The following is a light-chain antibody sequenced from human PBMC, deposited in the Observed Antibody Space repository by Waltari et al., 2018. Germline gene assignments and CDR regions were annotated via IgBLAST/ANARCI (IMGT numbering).Light chain of an antibody. CDR3: QQYGSSPYT. V-gene: IGKV3-20*01. CDR2: GAS. J-gene: IGKJ2*01. CDR1: QSVSSSY. Sequence: EIALTQYPGTLSLSQGERATLSCRASQSVSSSYLDWYQQKPGQAPRLLIYGASSRATGIPDRFSGSGSGTDFTLTISRLEPEDFAVYYCQQYGSSPYTFGQGTKLEIK.